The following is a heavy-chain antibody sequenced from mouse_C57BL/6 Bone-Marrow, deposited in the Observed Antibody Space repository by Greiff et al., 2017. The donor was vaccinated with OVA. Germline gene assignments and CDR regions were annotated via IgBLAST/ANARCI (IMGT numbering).Heavy chain of an antibody. CDR2: IYPSDSET. J-gene: IGHJ3*01. Sequence: VQLQQPGAELVRPGSSVKLSCKASGYTFTSYWMDWVKQRPGQGLEWIGNIYPSDSETHYNQKFKDKATLTVDKSSSTAYMQLSSLTSEDSAVYYCARKDYDYGDGWFAYWGQGTLVTVSA. CDR1: GYTFTSYW. CDR3: ARKDYDYGDGWFAY. V-gene: IGHV1-61*01. D-gene: IGHD2-4*01.